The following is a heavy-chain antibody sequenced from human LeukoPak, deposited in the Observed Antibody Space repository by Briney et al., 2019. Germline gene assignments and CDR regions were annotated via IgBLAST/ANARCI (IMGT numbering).Heavy chain of an antibody. CDR2: ISAYIGNT. CDR1: GYTFTTYG. Sequence: GASVKVSCTASGYTFTTYGITWVRQAPGQGLEWMGWISAYIGNTKYAQKLQGRVTLTTDTSTSTAYMELRSLRSDDTAVYYCARAIRGYYDSSGYQDYWGQGTLVTVSS. J-gene: IGHJ4*02. V-gene: IGHV1-18*01. CDR3: ARAIRGYYDSSGYQDY. D-gene: IGHD3-22*01.